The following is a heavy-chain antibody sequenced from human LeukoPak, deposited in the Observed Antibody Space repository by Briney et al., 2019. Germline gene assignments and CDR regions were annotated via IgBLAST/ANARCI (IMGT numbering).Heavy chain of an antibody. D-gene: IGHD2-15*01. J-gene: IGHJ4*02. CDR2: IRYDGSNK. V-gene: IGHV3-30*02. Sequence: GGSPRLSCAASGFIFSDYWMTWVRQAPGKGLEWVAFIRYDGSNKYYADSVKGRFTISRDNSKNTLYLQMNSLRAEDTAVYYCANLGYCSGGSCYPADYWGQGTLVTVSS. CDR1: GFIFSDYW. CDR3: ANLGYCSGGSCYPADY.